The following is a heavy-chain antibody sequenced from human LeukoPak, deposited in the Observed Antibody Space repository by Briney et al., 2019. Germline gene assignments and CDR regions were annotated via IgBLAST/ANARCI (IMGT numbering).Heavy chain of an antibody. CDR2: ISTSGGTT. Sequence: GGSLRLSCAASGFTFSNYAMTWVRQAPGKGLEWVSGISTSGGTTYYADSVKGRFTISRDNSKNTLDLQTNSLRAEDTAVYYCAKSLGYSSGLWGQGTPVTVSS. D-gene: IGHD6-19*01. V-gene: IGHV3-23*01. CDR1: GFTFSNYA. CDR3: AKSLGYSSGL. J-gene: IGHJ4*02.